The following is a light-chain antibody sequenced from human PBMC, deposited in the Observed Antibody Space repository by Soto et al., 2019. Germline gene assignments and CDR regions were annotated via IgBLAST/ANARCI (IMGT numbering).Light chain of an antibody. V-gene: IGLV1-40*01. CDR1: PSKLVAGYD. Sequence: QSVLTQPPSVSGAPVQRITISCTGSPSKLVAGYDVHWYQQFPGTAPTLLIFGNTKRPSGVPDRFSGSKSGSSAALAITGLQAEEEADYYCQSADSSQSAFHAFGTGTKLTVL. CDR2: GNT. CDR3: QSADSSQSAFHA. J-gene: IGLJ1*01.